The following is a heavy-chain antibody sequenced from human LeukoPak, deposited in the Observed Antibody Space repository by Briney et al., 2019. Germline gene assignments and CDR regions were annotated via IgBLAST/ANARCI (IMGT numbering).Heavy chain of an antibody. CDR3: ARHFQGSGWHLDY. Sequence: GESLKISCRGSGYRFSNYWIAWVRQVPGKGLEWMGIIYPGDSDTRYSPSFQGLVTFSADKSISTAYLQWGSLKASDTAMYYCARHFQGSGWHLDYWGQGTLVTVSS. V-gene: IGHV5-51*01. J-gene: IGHJ4*02. D-gene: IGHD6-19*01. CDR2: IYPGDSDT. CDR1: GYRFSNYW.